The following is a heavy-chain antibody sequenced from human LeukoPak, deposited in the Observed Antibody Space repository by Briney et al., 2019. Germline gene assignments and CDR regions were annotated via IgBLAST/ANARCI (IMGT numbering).Heavy chain of an antibody. J-gene: IGHJ6*03. CDR1: GFTFSNAW. Sequence: PGGSLRLSCAASGFTFSNAWMSWVRQAPGKGLEWVANIKQDGSEKYYVDSVKGRFTISRDNAKNSLYLQMNSLRAEDTAVYYCARHGGNTPYYYYMDVWGKGTTVTVSS. D-gene: IGHD4-23*01. V-gene: IGHV3-7*01. CDR3: ARHGGNTPYYYYMDV. CDR2: IKQDGSEK.